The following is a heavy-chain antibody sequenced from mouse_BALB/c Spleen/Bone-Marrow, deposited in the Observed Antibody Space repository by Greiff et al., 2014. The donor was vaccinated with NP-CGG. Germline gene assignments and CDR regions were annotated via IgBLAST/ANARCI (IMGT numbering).Heavy chain of an antibody. CDR2: IYPGGGYT. Sequence: VQLQQSGAELVRPGTSVKISCEASGYTFTNYWLGWVKQRPGHGLEWIGDIYPGGGYTDYNEKFKGKATLTADTSSSTAYMQLSSLTSEDSAVYFCARDMITTRAMDYWGQGTSVTVSS. V-gene: IGHV1-63*02. CDR3: ARDMITTRAMDY. D-gene: IGHD2-4*01. J-gene: IGHJ4*01. CDR1: GYTFTNYW.